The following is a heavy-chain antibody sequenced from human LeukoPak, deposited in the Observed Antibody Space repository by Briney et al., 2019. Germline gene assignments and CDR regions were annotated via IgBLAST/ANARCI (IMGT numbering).Heavy chain of an antibody. CDR3: ARAPSEIGGYYPEYFRH. CDR1: GFTFSTYW. J-gene: IGHJ1*01. CDR2: IKSDGST. V-gene: IGHV3-74*01. Sequence: GGSLTLSCAASGFTFSTYWMQWVRQAPGKGLVWGSRIKSDGSTNYADSVKGRFTISGVNAKNTLYLQMNSLRPEDTGVYYCARAPSEIGGYYPEYFRHWGQGTLVTVSS. D-gene: IGHD3-3*01.